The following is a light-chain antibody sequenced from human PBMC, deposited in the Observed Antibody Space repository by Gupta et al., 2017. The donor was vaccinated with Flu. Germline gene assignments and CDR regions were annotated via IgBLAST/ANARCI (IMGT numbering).Light chain of an antibody. CDR3: NSYTTSSTVV. Sequence: QSALTQPASVSGSPGQSITISCTGTSSDVGAYNYVSWYQQHPGKAPKLMIYEVSTRPSGVSNRCSGSKSGNTASLTISRLQAEDEADYYCNSYTTSSTVVFGGGTKLTVL. CDR1: SSDVGAYNY. J-gene: IGLJ3*02. CDR2: EVS. V-gene: IGLV2-14*01.